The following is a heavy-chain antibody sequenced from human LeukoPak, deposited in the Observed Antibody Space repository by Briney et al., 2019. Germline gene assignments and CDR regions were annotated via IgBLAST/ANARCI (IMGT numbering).Heavy chain of an antibody. CDR1: GFSFYNYV. CDR2: VTATDFST. Sequence: QPGGSLRLSCAASGFSFYNYVMSWVRQAPGQGPEWVSTVTATDFSTYYADSVKGRFTISRDNSKNTLYLHMNSLRADDTAVYYCVTYIFGEFRYMDVWGRGTTVTVSS. CDR3: VTYIFGEFRYMDV. J-gene: IGHJ6*03. D-gene: IGHD3-16*01. V-gene: IGHV3-23*01.